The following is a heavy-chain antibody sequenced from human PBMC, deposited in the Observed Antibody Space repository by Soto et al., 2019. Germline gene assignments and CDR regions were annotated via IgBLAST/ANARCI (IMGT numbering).Heavy chain of an antibody. J-gene: IGHJ6*03. CDR2: MNPNSGNT. D-gene: IGHD3-3*01. V-gene: IGHV1-8*01. Sequence: ASVKVSCKASGYTFTSYDINWVRQATGQGLEWMGWMNPNSGNTGYAQKFQGRVTMTRNTSISTAYMELSSLRSEDTAVYYCARLSPGNYDFWSGYGYYYYMDVWGKGTTVTVS. CDR1: GYTFTSYD. CDR3: ARLSPGNYDFWSGYGYYYYMDV.